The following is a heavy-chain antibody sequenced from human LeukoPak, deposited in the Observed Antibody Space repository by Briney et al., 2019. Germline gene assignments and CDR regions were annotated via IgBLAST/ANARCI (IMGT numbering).Heavy chain of an antibody. D-gene: IGHD1-7*01. CDR2: IYYSGST. CDR3: ARSYNWNYLYYGMDV. V-gene: IGHV4-59*08. J-gene: IGHJ6*02. Sequence: PSETLSLTCTVSGGSISSYYWSWIRQPPGKGLEWIGYIYYSGSTNYNPSLKSRVTISRDTSKDQFSLKLSSVTAADTAVYYCARSYNWNYLYYGMDVWGQGTTVTVSS. CDR1: GGSISSYY.